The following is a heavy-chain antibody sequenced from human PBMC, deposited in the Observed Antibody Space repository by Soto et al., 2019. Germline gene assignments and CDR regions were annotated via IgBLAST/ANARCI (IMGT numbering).Heavy chain of an antibody. CDR1: GGSISSYY. J-gene: IGHJ4*02. Sequence: SETLSLTCTVSGGSISSYYWSWIRQPPGKGLEWIGYIYYSGSTNYNPSLKSRVTISVDTSKNQFSLKLSSVTAADTAVYYCARGSSSWQFDYWGQGTLVTVSS. CDR3: ARGSSSWQFDY. D-gene: IGHD6-13*01. CDR2: IYYSGST. V-gene: IGHV4-59*01.